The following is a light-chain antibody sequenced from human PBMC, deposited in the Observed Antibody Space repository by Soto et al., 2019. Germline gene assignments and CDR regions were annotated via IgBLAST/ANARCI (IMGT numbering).Light chain of an antibody. Sequence: EIVLTQSPATLSLSPGERATLSFRASQSVSSYVAWYQQKPGQAPRLLIYAASNRATGIPARFSGSGSGTAFTLAISILGPVDSAVESCQQRSNYFGGVTKVESK. CDR2: AAS. J-gene: IGKJ4*01. CDR1: QSVSSY. CDR3: QQRSNY. V-gene: IGKV3-11*01.